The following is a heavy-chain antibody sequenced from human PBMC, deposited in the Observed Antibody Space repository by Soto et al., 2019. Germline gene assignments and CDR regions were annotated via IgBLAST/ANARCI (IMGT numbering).Heavy chain of an antibody. CDR2: TYYRSKWYD. D-gene: IGHD6-6*01. J-gene: IGHJ5*02. CDR3: ARAARPGLSWFDP. CDR1: GDXVSSNSDG. V-gene: IGHV6-1*01. Sequence: QXLSLTCAISGDXVSSNSDGWSWGRQSPSRGLEWLGSTYYRSKWYDEYSVSVRGRITINPDTSKKQYSLQLNPVTPKDTDVYYCARAARPGLSWFDPWGQGTLGTVSS.